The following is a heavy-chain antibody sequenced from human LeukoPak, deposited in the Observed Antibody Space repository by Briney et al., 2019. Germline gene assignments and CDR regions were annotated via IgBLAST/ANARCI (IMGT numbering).Heavy chain of an antibody. CDR2: ISHDGQNK. CDR3: ATITGSPDY. V-gene: IGHV3-30*02. CDR1: GFTINKYA. D-gene: IGHD1-20*01. Sequence: PGGSLRLSCAASGFTINKYAIHWVRQAPGKGLEWVALISHDGQNKFYADSVKGRFTISRDNSKNTVYLQMGSLTTEDTSLYYCATITGSPDYWGQGSLVTVSS. J-gene: IGHJ4*02.